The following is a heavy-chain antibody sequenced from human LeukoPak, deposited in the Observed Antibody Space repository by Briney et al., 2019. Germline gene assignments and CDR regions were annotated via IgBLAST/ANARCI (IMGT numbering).Heavy chain of an antibody. Sequence: GGSLRLSCSASGFTFSTYAMHWVRQAPGKGLEFVSAITSNGGDTYYADSVKGRFVISRDNPKNTLYLQMSSLRAEDTAIYYCVKRADELPLGRGGKPFDYWGQGILVTVSS. CDR1: GFTFSTYA. CDR3: VKRADELPLGRGGKPFDY. J-gene: IGHJ4*02. CDR2: ITSNGGDT. V-gene: IGHV3-64D*06. D-gene: IGHD3-16*02.